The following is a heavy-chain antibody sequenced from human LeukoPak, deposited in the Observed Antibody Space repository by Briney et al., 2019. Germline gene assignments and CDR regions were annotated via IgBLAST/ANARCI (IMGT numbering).Heavy chain of an antibody. V-gene: IGHV3-7*03. D-gene: IGHD3-10*01. CDR1: GFTFSSYW. CDR2: IKQDGSEK. Sequence: GGSLRLSCAASGFTFSSYWMSWVRQAPGKGLEWVANIKQDGSEKYYVDSVKGRFTISRDNAKNSLYLQMNSLRAEDTAVYYCARDQRITMVRGVSGQYYYYGMDVWGKGTTVTVSS. CDR3: ARDQRITMVRGVSGQYYYYGMDV. J-gene: IGHJ6*04.